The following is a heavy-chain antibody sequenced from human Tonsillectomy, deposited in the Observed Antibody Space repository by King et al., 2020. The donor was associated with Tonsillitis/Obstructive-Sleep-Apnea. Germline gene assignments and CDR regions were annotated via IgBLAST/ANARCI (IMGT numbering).Heavy chain of an antibody. V-gene: IGHV3-21*01. Sequence: QLLQSGGGLVKPGGSLRLSCAASGFTFSSYNMNWVRQAPGKGLEWVSSISSSSSYIFYADSVKGRFTISRDNAKNSLYLQMNSLRAEDTAVYYCARDVGPTSSSSQGHWGQGTLVTVSS. D-gene: IGHD6-13*01. CDR2: ISSSSSYI. J-gene: IGHJ4*02. CDR3: ARDVGPTSSSSQGH. CDR1: GFTFSSYN.